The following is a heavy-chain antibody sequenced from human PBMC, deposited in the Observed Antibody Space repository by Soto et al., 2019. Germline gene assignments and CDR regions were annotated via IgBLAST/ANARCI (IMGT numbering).Heavy chain of an antibody. CDR2: INHSGST. J-gene: IGHJ4*02. CDR1: GGSFSGYY. Sequence: QVQLQQWGAGLLKPSETLSLTCAVYGGSFSGYYWSWIRQPPGKGLEWIGEINHSGSTNYNPSLKRRVHISVDTSKNQFSLKLSSVTAADTAVYYCARGVGSGGNSEDYYFDSWGQGTLVTVSS. CDR3: ARGVGSGGNSEDYYFDS. V-gene: IGHV4-34*01. D-gene: IGHD2-21*02.